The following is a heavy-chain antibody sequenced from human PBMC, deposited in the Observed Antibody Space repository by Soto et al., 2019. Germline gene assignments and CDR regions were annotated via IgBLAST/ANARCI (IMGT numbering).Heavy chain of an antibody. CDR2: IYYSGST. V-gene: IGHV4-31*03. Sequence: SETLSLTCTVSGGSISSGGYYWSWIRQHPGKGLEWIGYIYYSGSTYYNPSLKSRVTISVDTSKNQFSLKLSSVTAADTSVYYCASSHYDILTGHQYYFDYWGQGTLVTVSS. CDR3: ASSHYDILTGHQYYFDY. J-gene: IGHJ4*02. CDR1: GGSISSGGYY. D-gene: IGHD3-9*01.